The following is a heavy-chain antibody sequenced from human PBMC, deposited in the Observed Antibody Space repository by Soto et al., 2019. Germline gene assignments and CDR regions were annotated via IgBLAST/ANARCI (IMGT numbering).Heavy chain of an antibody. D-gene: IGHD2-2*01. CDR2: INSDGRST. CDR3: ARVGVPAALPTNREYYSYGMDV. CDR1: GFTFSSYW. V-gene: IGHV3-74*01. Sequence: GGSLRLSCAASGFTFSSYWMHWVRQAPGKGLVWVSRINSDGRSTSYADSVKGRFTISRDNAKNTLYLQMNSLRAEDTAVYYCARVGVPAALPTNREYYSYGMDVWGQGTTVTVSS. J-gene: IGHJ6*02.